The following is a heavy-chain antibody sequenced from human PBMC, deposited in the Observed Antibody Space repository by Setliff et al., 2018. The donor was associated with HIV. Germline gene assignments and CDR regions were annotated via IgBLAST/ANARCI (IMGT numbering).Heavy chain of an antibody. D-gene: IGHD2-8*01. Sequence: PSETLSLTCIVSGGSISSTTYSWGWVRQPPGKGLEWIGTISYSGSTYYNPSLKSRASISADTSKNQFSLRLTSVTAADTAVYYCARGAPYCNHGICHLFDYWGHGNLVTVSS. CDR1: GGSISSTTYS. CDR2: ISYSGST. CDR3: ARGAPYCNHGICHLFDY. V-gene: IGHV4-39*07. J-gene: IGHJ4*01.